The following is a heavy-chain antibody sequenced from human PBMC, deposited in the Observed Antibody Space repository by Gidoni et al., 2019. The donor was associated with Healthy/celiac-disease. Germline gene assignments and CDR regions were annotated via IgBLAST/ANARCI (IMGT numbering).Heavy chain of an antibody. V-gene: IGHV2-70*01. CDR1: GFSLSTSGMC. Sequence: QVTLRESGPALVKPTQTLTLTCTFSGFSLSTSGMCVSWIRQPPGKALEWLALIDWDDDKYYSTSLKTRLTISKDTSKNQVVLTMTNMDPVDTATYYCARVLAEWSTYYYYGMDVWGQGTTVTVSS. J-gene: IGHJ6*02. D-gene: IGHD3-3*01. CDR3: ARVLAEWSTYYYYGMDV. CDR2: IDWDDDK.